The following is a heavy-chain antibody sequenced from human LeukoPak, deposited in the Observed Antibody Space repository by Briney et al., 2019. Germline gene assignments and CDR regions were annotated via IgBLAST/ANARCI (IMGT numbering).Heavy chain of an antibody. Sequence: GGSLRLSCAGSGFTISSDHMAWVRQAPGKGLEWVSVIYSGGSTYYADSVKGRFTISRDNSKNTLYLQMNSLRAEDTAVYFCARDGFRGTYYGRFDSWGQGTLATVSS. CDR3: ARDGFRGTYYGRFDS. D-gene: IGHD3-10*01. V-gene: IGHV3-66*01. J-gene: IGHJ5*01. CDR2: IYSGGST. CDR1: GFTISSDH.